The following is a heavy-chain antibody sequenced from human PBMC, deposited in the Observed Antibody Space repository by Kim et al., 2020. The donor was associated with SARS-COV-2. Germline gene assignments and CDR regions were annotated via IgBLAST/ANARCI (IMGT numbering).Heavy chain of an antibody. D-gene: IGHD3-10*01. CDR1: GYSISSGYF. V-gene: IGHV4-38-2*02. J-gene: IGHJ4*02. CDR3: ARIGGTMLRGIID. Sequence: SETLSLTCTVSGYSISSGYFWGWIRQPPGKGLECIGFIYHSGNTFYNPSLKSRVTMSVDTSMNQFSLKLSSVTASDTAVFYCARIGGTMLRGIIDWGQGTLVTVSS. CDR2: IYHSGNT.